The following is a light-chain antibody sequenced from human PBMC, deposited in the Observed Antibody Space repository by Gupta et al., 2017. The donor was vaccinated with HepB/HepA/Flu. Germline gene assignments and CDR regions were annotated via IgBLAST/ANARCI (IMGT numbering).Light chain of an antibody. CDR3: YSYGCLTTRV. V-gene: IGLV2-23*02. J-gene: IGLJ3*02. CDR1: SSDIGSYNL. Sequence: QSALTQPASVSGSPGQSITISCTGTSSDIGSYNLVSWYQQHPGKAPKLLIYEVSKWPSGVSNRFSGSKSGNTASLTISGLQAEDEADYYCYSYGCLTTRVFGGGTKLTVL. CDR2: EVS.